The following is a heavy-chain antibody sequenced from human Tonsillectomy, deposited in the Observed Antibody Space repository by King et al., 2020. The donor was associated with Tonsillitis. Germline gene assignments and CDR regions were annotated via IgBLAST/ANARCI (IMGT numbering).Heavy chain of an antibody. Sequence: QVQLVESGGGVVPPGRSLRLSCAASGFTFSGYAMHWVRQAPGKGLEWVAFISYDERKKNYADSVKGRFTISRDNSKNTLYLEINSLRPEDTAVYYCARDQITADAFDIWGQGTMVTVSS. V-gene: IGHV3-30*04. J-gene: IGHJ3*02. CDR1: GFTFSGYA. CDR3: ARDQITADAFDI. CDR2: ISYDERKK. D-gene: IGHD3-16*01.